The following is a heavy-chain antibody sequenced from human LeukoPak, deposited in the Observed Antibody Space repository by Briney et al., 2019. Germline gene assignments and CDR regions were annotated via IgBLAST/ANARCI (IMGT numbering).Heavy chain of an antibody. CDR2: MNPNSGNT. CDR1: GYTFTSYD. V-gene: IGHV1-8*01. J-gene: IGHJ6*03. D-gene: IGHD6-6*01. CDR3: ARAEYSSSSGSLFYYYYYYYMDV. Sequence: ASVKVSCKASGYTFTSYDINWVRQATGQGLEWMGWMNPNSGNTGYAQKFQGRVTMTRNTSISTAYMELSSLRSEDTAVYYCARAEYSSSSGSLFYYYYYYYMDVWGKGNTVTVSS.